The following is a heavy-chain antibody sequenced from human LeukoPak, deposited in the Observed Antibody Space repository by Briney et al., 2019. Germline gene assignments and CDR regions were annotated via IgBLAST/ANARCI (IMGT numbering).Heavy chain of an antibody. CDR3: AKDSEYAFDY. Sequence: PGRSLRLSCAASGFTFSSYGMHWVRQAPGKGLEWVAVISYDGSNKYYADSVKGRFTISRDNSKNTLYLQMNSLRAEDTAVYHCAKDSEYAFDYWGQGTLVTVSS. D-gene: IGHD2/OR15-2a*01. V-gene: IGHV3-30*18. J-gene: IGHJ4*02. CDR1: GFTFSSYG. CDR2: ISYDGSNK.